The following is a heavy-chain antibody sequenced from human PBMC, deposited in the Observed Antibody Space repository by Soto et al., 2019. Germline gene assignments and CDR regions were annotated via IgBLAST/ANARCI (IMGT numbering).Heavy chain of an antibody. CDR2: ISYDGSNK. V-gene: IGHV3-30-3*01. J-gene: IGHJ4*02. CDR3: ARDPVAYCGGDCRTFDY. D-gene: IGHD2-21*02. Sequence: QVQLVESGGGVVQPGRSLRLSCAASGFIFSSYAMHWVRQAPGKGLEWVAVISYDGSNKYYADSVKGRFTISRDNSKNTLYLQMNSLRAEDTAVYYCARDPVAYCGGDCRTFDYWGQGTLVTVSS. CDR1: GFIFSSYA.